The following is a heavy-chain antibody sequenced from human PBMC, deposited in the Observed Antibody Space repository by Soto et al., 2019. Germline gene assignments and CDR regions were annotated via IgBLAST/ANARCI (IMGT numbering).Heavy chain of an antibody. D-gene: IGHD2-15*01. V-gene: IGHV3-48*01. Sequence: GGSLRLSCAASGFTFGYYDMNWVRQAPGKGLEWVSYISSSRSTIYYVDSVKGRFTISRDNAKNSMYLQMNSLRAEDTAVYYCTRDLYWSFDYWGQGVLVTVSS. CDR3: TRDLYWSFDY. J-gene: IGHJ4*02. CDR1: GFTFGYYD. CDR2: ISSSRSTI.